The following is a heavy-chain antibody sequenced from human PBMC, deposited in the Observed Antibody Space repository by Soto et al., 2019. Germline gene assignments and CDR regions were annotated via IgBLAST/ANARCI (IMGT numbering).Heavy chain of an antibody. V-gene: IGHV4-30-4*01. D-gene: IGHD1-7*01. CDR2: ISYSGST. Sequence: PSETLSLTCTVSGVSISSHYLSWIRQPPGKGLEWIGFISYSGSTYYNASLKSRFTISVDTSKNQFSLNLSFVTAADTAVYYCATMGTPATGLYYFDYWGQGTLVTVSS. J-gene: IGHJ4*02. CDR1: GVSISSHY. CDR3: ATMGTPATGLYYFDY.